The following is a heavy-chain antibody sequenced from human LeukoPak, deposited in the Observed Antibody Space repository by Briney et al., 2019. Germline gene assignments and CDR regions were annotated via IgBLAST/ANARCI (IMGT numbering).Heavy chain of an antibody. Sequence: ASVNVSCKASGYTFTSYGISWVRQTPGQGLEWMGWISAYNGNTNYAQKLQGRVTMTTDTSTSTAYMELRSLRSDDTAVYYCARDSLYGPYWYFDLWGRGTLVTVSS. J-gene: IGHJ2*01. CDR3: ARDSLYGPYWYFDL. V-gene: IGHV1-18*01. CDR2: ISAYNGNT. D-gene: IGHD4-17*01. CDR1: GYTFTSYG.